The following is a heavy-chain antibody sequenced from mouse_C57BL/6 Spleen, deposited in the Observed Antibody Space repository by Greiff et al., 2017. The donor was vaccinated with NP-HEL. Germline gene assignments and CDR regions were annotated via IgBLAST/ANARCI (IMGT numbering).Heavy chain of an antibody. Sequence: VQLQQSGAELVRPGASVKLSCKASGYTFTDYYINWVKQRPGQGLEWIARIYPGSGNTYYNEKFKGKATLTAEKSSSTAYMQLSSLTYEDSAVYFGARSGTAQAFDYWGQGTTRTVSS. CDR3: ARSGTAQAFDY. CDR2: IYPGSGNT. J-gene: IGHJ2*01. V-gene: IGHV1-76*01. D-gene: IGHD3-2*02. CDR1: GYTFTDYY.